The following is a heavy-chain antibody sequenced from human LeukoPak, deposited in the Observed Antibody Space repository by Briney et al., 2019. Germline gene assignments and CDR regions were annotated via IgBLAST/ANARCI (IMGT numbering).Heavy chain of an antibody. CDR3: AREITIFAYYYYYMDV. V-gene: IGHV3-7*01. CDR1: GFTFSSYW. D-gene: IGHD3-3*01. Sequence: GGSLRLSCAASGFTFSSYWMSWVRQAPGKGLEWVANIKQDGSEKYYVDSVKGRFTISRDNAKNPLYLQMNSLRAEDTAVYYCAREITIFAYYYYYMDVWGKGTTVTVSS. J-gene: IGHJ6*03. CDR2: IKQDGSEK.